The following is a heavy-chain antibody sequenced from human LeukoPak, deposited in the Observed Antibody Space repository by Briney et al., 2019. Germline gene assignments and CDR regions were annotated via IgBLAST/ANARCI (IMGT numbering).Heavy chain of an antibody. CDR1: GFTFSSYW. Sequence: GGSLRLSCAASGFTFSSYWMSWVRQAPGKGLEWLAVISYDGSNKFYADSVKGRFTISRDNSKNTLYLQMNSLRAEDTAVYYCAKVGGGGSSWFDYWGQGTLVTVSS. CDR3: AKVGGGGSSWFDY. V-gene: IGHV3-30*18. D-gene: IGHD6-13*01. J-gene: IGHJ4*02. CDR2: ISYDGSNK.